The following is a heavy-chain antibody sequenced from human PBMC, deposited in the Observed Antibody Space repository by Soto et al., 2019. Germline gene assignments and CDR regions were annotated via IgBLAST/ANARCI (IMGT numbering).Heavy chain of an antibody. J-gene: IGHJ6*02. CDR2: NDWDDDK. V-gene: IGHV2-70*01. CDR3: ARTRSIAALDYYYGMDV. Sequence: SGPTLANPTQPLTLTRSFSGVSLSPSGMCVSWMRQPPGKALEWLAPNDWDDDKYYSTSLKTRLTISKDTSKNQVVLTMTNMDPVDTATYYCARTRSIAALDYYYGMDVWGQGTTVTVSS. CDR1: GVSLSPSGMC. D-gene: IGHD6-6*01.